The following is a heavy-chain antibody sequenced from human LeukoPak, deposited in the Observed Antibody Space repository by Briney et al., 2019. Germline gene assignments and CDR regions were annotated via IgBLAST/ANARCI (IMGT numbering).Heavy chain of an antibody. J-gene: IGHJ6*03. CDR1: GYPFTGYY. D-gene: IGHD3-9*01. Sequence: ASVKVSCKASGYPFTGYYMHWVRQAPGQGLQWMGWINPYTGDTNSAQKFQGRVTMTRNTSISTVYMELSSLRSEDTAVYYCARGSATGYYYYYYYMDVWGKGTTVTISS. CDR2: INPYTGDT. V-gene: IGHV1-2*02. CDR3: ARGSATGYYYYYYYMDV.